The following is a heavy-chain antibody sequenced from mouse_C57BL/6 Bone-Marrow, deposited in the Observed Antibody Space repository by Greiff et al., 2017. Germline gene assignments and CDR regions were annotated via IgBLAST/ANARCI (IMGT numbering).Heavy chain of an antibody. Sequence: QVHVKQSGAELARPGASVKLSCKASGYTFTSYGISWVKQRTGQGLEWIGEIYPRSGNTYYNEKFKGKATLTADKSSSTAYMELRSLTSEDSAVYFCASGSKFAYWGQGTLVTVSA. CDR1: GYTFTSYG. D-gene: IGHD1-1*01. J-gene: IGHJ3*01. CDR3: ASGSKFAY. CDR2: IYPRSGNT. V-gene: IGHV1-81*01.